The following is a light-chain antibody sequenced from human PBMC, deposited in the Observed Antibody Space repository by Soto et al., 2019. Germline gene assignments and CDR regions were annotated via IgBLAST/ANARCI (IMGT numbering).Light chain of an antibody. CDR1: QSVLWTSNHKNY. J-gene: IGKJ1*01. Sequence: IVMTQSPDSLAVSLGGRADINCKSSQSVLWTSNHKNYFAGYQQKPGQPPKLLIYWASTRESGVPDRFSGSVSGTDFTLTSSSLQAEDVAVYYCQQYYSTPRTFGQGTKVEIK. CDR2: WAS. V-gene: IGKV4-1*01. CDR3: QQYYSTPRT.